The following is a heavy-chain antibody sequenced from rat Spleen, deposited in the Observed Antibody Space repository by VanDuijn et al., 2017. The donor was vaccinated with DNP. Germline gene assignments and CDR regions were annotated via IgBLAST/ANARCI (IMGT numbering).Heavy chain of an antibody. V-gene: IGHV5S13*01. CDR1: GFTFSDYA. J-gene: IGHJ2*01. CDR3: VTVRYGYFDY. CDR2: ISPGGGNT. Sequence: EVQLVESGGGLVQPGRSLKLSCAASGFTFSDYAMAWVRQAPKKGLEWVASISPGGGNTYYQDSVKGRFTISRDNAKNTQYLQMDSLRSEDTATYYCVTVRYGYFDYWGQGVMVTVSS. D-gene: IGHD4-1*01.